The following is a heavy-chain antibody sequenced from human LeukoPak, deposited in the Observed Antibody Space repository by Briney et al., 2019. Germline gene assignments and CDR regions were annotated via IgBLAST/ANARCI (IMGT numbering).Heavy chain of an antibody. CDR3: ARSPDYSRFDS. CDR1: GYTFTGYY. CDR2: INPSIGST. Sequence: LRASVKVSCKTSGYTFTGYYIHWARQAPGQGLEWMGWINPSIGSTIYAQKFQGRVTMTRHTSIKTAFMELRRLTSGDTAVYYCARSPDYSRFDSWGQGTLVTVSS. D-gene: IGHD4-11*01. J-gene: IGHJ4*02. V-gene: IGHV1-2*02.